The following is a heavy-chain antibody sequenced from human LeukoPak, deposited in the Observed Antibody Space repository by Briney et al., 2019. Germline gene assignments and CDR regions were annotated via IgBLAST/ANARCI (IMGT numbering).Heavy chain of an antibody. J-gene: IGHJ4*02. D-gene: IGHD3-10*01. V-gene: IGHV3-30*18. CDR1: GFTFSSYG. CDR2: ISYDGSNK. CDR3: AKEFILL. Sequence: GRSLRLSCAASGFTFSSYGMHWVRQAPGKGLEWVAVISYDGSNKYYADSVKGRFTISRDNSKNTLYLQMNSLRAEDTAVNYCAKEFILLWGQGTLVTVSS.